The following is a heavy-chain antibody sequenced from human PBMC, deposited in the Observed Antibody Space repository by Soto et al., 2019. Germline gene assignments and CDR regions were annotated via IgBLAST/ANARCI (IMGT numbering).Heavy chain of an antibody. J-gene: IGHJ4*02. CDR1: GFTFSSYA. CDR2: ISGSGGST. CDR3: ASPAFKTMIVVVMADY. V-gene: IGHV3-23*01. Sequence: GGSLRLSCAASGFTFSSYAMSWVRQAPGEVLEWVSAISGSGGSTYYADTVKGRFTISRDNSKNTLYLQMNSLRAEDTAVYYCASPAFKTMIVVVMADYWGQGTLVTVPS. D-gene: IGHD3-22*01.